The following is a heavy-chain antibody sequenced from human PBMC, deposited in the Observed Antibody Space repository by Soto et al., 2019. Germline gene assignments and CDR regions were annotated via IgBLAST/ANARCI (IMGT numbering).Heavy chain of an antibody. J-gene: IGHJ3*02. CDR2: INPNSGGT. D-gene: IGHD3-10*01. V-gene: IGHV1-2*04. Sequence: GXSVKVSCKASGYTFTGYYMHWVRQAPGQGLEWMGWINPNSGGTNYAQKFQGWVTMTRDTSISTAYMELSRLRSDDTAVYYCARAGWFGEYDAFDIWGQGKMVTVSS. CDR3: ARAGWFGEYDAFDI. CDR1: GYTFTGYY.